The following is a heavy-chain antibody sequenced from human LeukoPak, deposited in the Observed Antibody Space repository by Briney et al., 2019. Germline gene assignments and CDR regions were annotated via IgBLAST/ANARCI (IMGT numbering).Heavy chain of an antibody. CDR1: GFTFSSYA. CDR3: ASSIAAAGTDLYYYYGMDV. CDR2: ISGSGGST. J-gene: IGHJ6*02. Sequence: GSLRLSCAASGFTFSSYAMSWVRQAPGKGLEWVSAISGSGGSTYYADSVKGRFTISRDNSKNTLYLQMNSLRAEDTAVYYCASSIAAAGTDLYYYYGMDVWGQGTTVTVSS. D-gene: IGHD6-13*01. V-gene: IGHV3-23*01.